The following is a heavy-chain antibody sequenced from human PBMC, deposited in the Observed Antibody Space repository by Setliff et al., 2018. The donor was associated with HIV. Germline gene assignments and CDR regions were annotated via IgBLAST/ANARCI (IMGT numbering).Heavy chain of an antibody. CDR1: GYSFTNSW. CDR2: IYPGDSDA. D-gene: IGHD6-13*01. V-gene: IGHV5-51*01. J-gene: IGHJ3*02. Sequence: GESLKISCKGSGYSFTNSWIGWVRQMPGKGLEWMGIIYPGDSDAKYNPSFQGQVTISADKSISTAYLQWSSLKASDTAMYYCARGATGNLEALDIWGQGTMVTVSS. CDR3: ARGATGNLEALDI.